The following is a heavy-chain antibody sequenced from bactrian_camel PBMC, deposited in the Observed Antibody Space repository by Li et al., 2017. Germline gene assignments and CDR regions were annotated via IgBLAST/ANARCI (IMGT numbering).Heavy chain of an antibody. V-gene: IGHV3S53*01. Sequence: HVQLVESGGGSVQAGGSLRLSCAASGSTYSSWCMGWFRQAPGKEREGVAAIDTDGSTSYADSVKGRFTISRDNAKNMVYLQMSTLKPEDTAVYYCAADPSRELWVGYPPYKYWGQGTQVTVS. D-gene: IGHD5*01. CDR1: GSTYSSWC. CDR2: IDTDGST. J-gene: IGHJ4*01. CDR3: AADPSRELWVGYPPYKY.